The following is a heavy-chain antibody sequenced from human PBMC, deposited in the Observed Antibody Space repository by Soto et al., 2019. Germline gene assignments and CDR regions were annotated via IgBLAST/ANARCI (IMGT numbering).Heavy chain of an antibody. J-gene: IGHJ6*02. Sequence: ASVKVSCKASGGTFSSYAISWVRQAPGQGLEWMGGIIPIFGTANYAQKFQGRVTITADESTSTAYMELSSLRSEDTAVYYCARDLSIAAAGTDYYYGMDVWGQGTTVTVS. CDR2: IIPIFGTA. D-gene: IGHD6-13*01. V-gene: IGHV1-69*13. CDR1: GGTFSSYA. CDR3: ARDLSIAAAGTDYYYGMDV.